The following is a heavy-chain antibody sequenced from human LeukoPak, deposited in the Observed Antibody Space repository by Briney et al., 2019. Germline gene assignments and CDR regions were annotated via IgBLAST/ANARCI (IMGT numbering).Heavy chain of an antibody. Sequence: GGSLRLSCAASGFTFSSYAMHCVRQAPGKGLEWVAVISYDGSNKYYADSVKGRFTISRDNSKNTLYLQMNSLRAEDTAVYYCAKPLLWFGEFNDAFDIWGQGTMVTVSS. CDR3: AKPLLWFGEFNDAFDI. V-gene: IGHV3-30*18. CDR1: GFTFSSYA. CDR2: ISYDGSNK. D-gene: IGHD3-10*01. J-gene: IGHJ3*02.